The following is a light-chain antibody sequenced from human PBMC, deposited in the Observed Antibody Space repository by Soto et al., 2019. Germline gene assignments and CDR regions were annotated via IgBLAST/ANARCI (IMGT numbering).Light chain of an antibody. Sequence: EIVLTQSPGTLSLSPGERATLSCRASQTVISTYLAWYQQKPGQAPRLLIYGASSRATGVPDRFSGSGSGTDFTLTISRLEPEDSAVYFCQPYGSSPLTFGGGTKVEIK. J-gene: IGKJ4*01. CDR2: GAS. CDR3: QPYGSSPLT. CDR1: QTVISTY. V-gene: IGKV3-20*01.